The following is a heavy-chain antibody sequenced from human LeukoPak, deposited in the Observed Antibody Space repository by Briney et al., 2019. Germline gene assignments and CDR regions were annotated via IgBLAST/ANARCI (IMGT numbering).Heavy chain of an antibody. CDR2: INHSGST. D-gene: IGHD6-19*01. J-gene: IGHJ3*02. Sequence: PSETLSLTCAVYGGSFSGYYWSWIRQPPGKGLEWIGEINHSGSTNYNPSLKSRVTISVDTSKNQFSLKLSSVTAADTAVYYCARQSAVAGTVDAFDIWGQGTMVTVSS. V-gene: IGHV4-34*01. CDR1: GGSFSGYY. CDR3: ARQSAVAGTVDAFDI.